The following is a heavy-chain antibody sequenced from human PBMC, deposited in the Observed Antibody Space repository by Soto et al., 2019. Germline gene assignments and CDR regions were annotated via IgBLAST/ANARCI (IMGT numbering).Heavy chain of an antibody. CDR2: ISAYNGNT. Sequence: GGPAKASSKASRLTFYTKSLTSARQDPGQGLEWMGWISAYNGNTNYAQKLQGRVTMTTDTSTSTVYMELRSLRSDDTAVYYCARIVGADRRWFDPWGQGTLVTVSS. D-gene: IGHD1-26*01. CDR1: RLTFYTKS. J-gene: IGHJ5*02. V-gene: IGHV1-18*01. CDR3: ARIVGADRRWFDP.